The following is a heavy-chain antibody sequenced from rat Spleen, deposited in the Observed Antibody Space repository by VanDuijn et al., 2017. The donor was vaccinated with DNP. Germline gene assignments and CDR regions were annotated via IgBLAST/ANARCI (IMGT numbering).Heavy chain of an antibody. CDR3: ANYNDHAGTY. V-gene: IGHV5-58*01. CDR2: ITTDGSRT. J-gene: IGHJ2*01. D-gene: IGHD1-12*02. CDR1: GFTFSNYG. Sequence: EVQLVESGGGLVQPGRSLKLSCVASGFTFSNYGMYWVRQAPGKGLEWVASITTDGSRTYYPESVKGRFTISRDNAENTVYLQMNSLRSEDTATYSSANYNDHAGTYWAQGVMVTVSS.